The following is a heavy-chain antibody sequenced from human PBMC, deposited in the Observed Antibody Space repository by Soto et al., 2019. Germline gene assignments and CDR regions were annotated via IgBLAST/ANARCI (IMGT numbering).Heavy chain of an antibody. CDR3: AREYAFLEWLLKENYYYYGMDV. Sequence: PGGSLRLSCAASGCTFSSYWMTWVRQAPGKGLEWVANIKQDGSEKYYVDSVKGRFTISRDNAKNSLYLQVNSLRAEDSAVYYCAREYAFLEWLLKENYYYYGMDVWGQGTTVTVSS. D-gene: IGHD3-3*02. CDR2: IKQDGSEK. CDR1: GCTFSSYW. V-gene: IGHV3-7*01. J-gene: IGHJ6*02.